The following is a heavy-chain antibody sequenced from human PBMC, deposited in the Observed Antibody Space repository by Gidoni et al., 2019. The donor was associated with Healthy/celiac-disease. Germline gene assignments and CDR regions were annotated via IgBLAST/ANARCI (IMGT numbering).Heavy chain of an antibody. Sequence: EVQLAPSGAEVKQPGESLNISCTGSGYSFTSYWIGWARQMPGQGLEWMGIIYPGDSDNRYSPSFQGQVTISADKSISTAYLQWSSLKASDTAMYYCARGGGVITFGGVIVYTVPGGMDVWGQGTTVTVSS. V-gene: IGHV5-51*01. CDR2: IYPGDSDN. D-gene: IGHD3-16*02. CDR3: ARGGGVITFGGVIVYTVPGGMDV. J-gene: IGHJ6*02. CDR1: GYSFTSYW.